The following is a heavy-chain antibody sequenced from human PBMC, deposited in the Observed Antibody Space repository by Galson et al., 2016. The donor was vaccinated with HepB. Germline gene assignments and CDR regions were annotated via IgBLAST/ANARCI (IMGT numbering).Heavy chain of an antibody. CDR3: ARGNYGDPFDY. Sequence: SLRLSCAASGFTFSSYGMHWVRQAPGKGLEWVAVIWYDGSNKYYADSVKGRFTISRDNSKNTLYLQMNSLRAEDTAVYYCARGNYGDPFDYWGQGTLVTVSS. CDR1: GFTFSSYG. D-gene: IGHD4-17*01. V-gene: IGHV3-33*01. J-gene: IGHJ4*02. CDR2: IWYDGSNK.